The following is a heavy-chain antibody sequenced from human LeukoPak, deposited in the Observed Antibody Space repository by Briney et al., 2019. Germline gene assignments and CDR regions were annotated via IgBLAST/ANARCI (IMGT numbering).Heavy chain of an antibody. CDR1: GGSVTSTNW. V-gene: IGHV4-4*02. J-gene: IGHJ4*02. Sequence: SETLSLTCDVSGGSVTSTNWWTWVRQPPGKGLEGIGEVHLDGKTSYNPSLKSRLIMSVDLPENHISLKLTSVTAADTAVYYCAREGGFYRPLDYSGQGTLVTVSS. D-gene: IGHD3-3*01. CDR2: VHLDGKT. CDR3: AREGGFYRPLDY.